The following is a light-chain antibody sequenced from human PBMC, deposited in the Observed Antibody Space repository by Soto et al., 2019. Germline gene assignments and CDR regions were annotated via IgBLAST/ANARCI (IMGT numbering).Light chain of an antibody. J-gene: IGLJ1*01. CDR3: HSYDSSLSGYV. V-gene: IGLV1-40*01. CDR2: GNS. Sequence: QSVLTQPPSVSGAPGQRVTISCTGSSSNIGAGYDVQWYQQLPGTAPKLLIYGNSNRPSGVPDRFSGSKSGTSASLAITGLQAEDEADYYCHSYDSSLSGYVFGTGTKLTVL. CDR1: SSNIGAGYD.